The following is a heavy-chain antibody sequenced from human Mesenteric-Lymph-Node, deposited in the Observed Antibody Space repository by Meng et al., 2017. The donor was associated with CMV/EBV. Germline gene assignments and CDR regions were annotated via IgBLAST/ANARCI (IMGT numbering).Heavy chain of an antibody. J-gene: IGHJ4*02. CDR2: VNPNTGGT. Sequence: ASVKVSCKASGYTFTDYYIHWVRRAPGQGLEWMGWVNPNTGGTNSAQKFQGRVTMTRDTSISTAYMDLSRLRSDDTAVYYCARDLWVAVAVSGGYWGQGTLVTVSS. CDR3: ARDLWVAVAVSGGY. D-gene: IGHD6-19*01. V-gene: IGHV1-2*02. CDR1: GYTFTDYY.